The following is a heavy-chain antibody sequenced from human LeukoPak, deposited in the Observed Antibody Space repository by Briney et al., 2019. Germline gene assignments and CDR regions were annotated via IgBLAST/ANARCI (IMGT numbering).Heavy chain of an antibody. D-gene: IGHD5-12*01. CDR3: AREGGYSGYEIDY. Sequence: GGSLRLSCAASGFTFSSYWMHWVRQAPGKGLVWVSRINSDGSSTSYADSVKGRFTISRDNAKNTLYLQMNSVRAEDTAVYYCAREGGYSGYEIDYWGQGTLVTVSS. CDR1: GFTFSSYW. CDR2: INSDGSST. J-gene: IGHJ4*02. V-gene: IGHV3-74*01.